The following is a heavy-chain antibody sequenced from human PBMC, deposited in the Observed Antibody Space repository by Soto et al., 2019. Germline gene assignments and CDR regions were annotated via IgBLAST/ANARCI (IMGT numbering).Heavy chain of an antibody. J-gene: IGHJ4*02. CDR1: GGTFSSYT. CDR2: IIPILGIA. CDR3: ARDPATVTTGGDY. D-gene: IGHD4-17*01. V-gene: IGHV1-69*08. Sequence: QVPLVQSGAEVKKPGSSVKVSCKASGGTFSSYTISWVRQAPGQGLEWMGRIIPILGIANYAQKFQGRVTITADKSTSTAYMELSSLRSEDTAVYYCARDPATVTTGGDYWGQGTLVTVSS.